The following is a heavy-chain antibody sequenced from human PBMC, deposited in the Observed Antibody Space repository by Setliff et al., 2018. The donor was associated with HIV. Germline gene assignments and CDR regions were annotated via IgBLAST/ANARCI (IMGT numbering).Heavy chain of an antibody. V-gene: IGHV3-48*03. CDR2: ISSSGSTI. D-gene: IGHD4-4*01. J-gene: IGHJ6*02. CDR3: ARDDSNYRQHGMDV. Sequence: GGSLRLSCAASGFTFSSYEMNWVRQAPGKGLEWVSYISSSGSTIDYADSVKCRFTISRDNAKNSLYLQMNSLRAEDTAVYYCARDDSNYRQHGMDVWGQGTTVTVSS. CDR1: GFTFSSYE.